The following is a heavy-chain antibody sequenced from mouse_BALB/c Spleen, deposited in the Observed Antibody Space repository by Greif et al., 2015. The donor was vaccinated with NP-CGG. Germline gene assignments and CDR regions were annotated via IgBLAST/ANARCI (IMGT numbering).Heavy chain of an antibody. J-gene: IGHJ4*01. Sequence: VKLVESGPGLVAPSQSLSITCTVSGFSLTSYGVHWVRQPPGKGLERLGVIWAGGSTNYNSALMSRLSISKDNSKSQVFLKMNSLQTDDTAMYYCARDYDGYYYAMDYWGQGTSVTVSS. CDR1: GFSLTSYG. CDR2: IWAGGST. V-gene: IGHV2-9*02. D-gene: IGHD2-12*01. CDR3: ARDYDGYYYAMDY.